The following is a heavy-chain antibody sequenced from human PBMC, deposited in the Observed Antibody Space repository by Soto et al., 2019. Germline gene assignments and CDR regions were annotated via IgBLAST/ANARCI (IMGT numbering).Heavy chain of an antibody. Sequence: GGSLRLSCAASGFTVSSNYMSWVRQAPGKGLEWVSVIYSGGSTYYADSVKGRFTISRDNSKNTLYLQMNSLRAEDTAVYYCARESGDSSGYYFDYWGQGTLVTVSS. CDR1: GFTVSSNY. CDR3: ARESGDSSGYYFDY. V-gene: IGHV3-66*01. D-gene: IGHD3-22*01. CDR2: IYSGGST. J-gene: IGHJ4*02.